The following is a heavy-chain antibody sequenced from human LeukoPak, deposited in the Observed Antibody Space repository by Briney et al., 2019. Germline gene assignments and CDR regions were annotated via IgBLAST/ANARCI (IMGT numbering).Heavy chain of an antibody. CDR2: INPNSGGT. V-gene: IGHV1-2*02. CDR3: ARVRPLYSSPRE. CDR1: GYTFTSQG. D-gene: IGHD6-13*01. J-gene: IGHJ4*02. Sequence: ASVKVSCKASGYTFTSQGLNWVRQAPGQGLEWMGWINPNSGGTNYAQKFQGRVTMTRDTSISTAYMELSRLRSDDTAVYYCARVRPLYSSPREWGQGTLVTVSS.